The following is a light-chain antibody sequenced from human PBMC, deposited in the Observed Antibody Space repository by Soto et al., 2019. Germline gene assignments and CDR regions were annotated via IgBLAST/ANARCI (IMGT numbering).Light chain of an antibody. V-gene: IGLV2-8*01. CDR1: SSDVGGYNY. CDR2: EVS. J-gene: IGLJ1*01. CDR3: SSYAGSNNLGV. Sequence: QSALTQPPSASGSPGQSVTISCTGTSSDVGGYNYVSWYQQHPGKAPKLMIYEVSKRPSGVPDRFSGFKSGNTASLTVSVLQAEDEADYYCSSYAGSNNLGVFGTGTKVTVL.